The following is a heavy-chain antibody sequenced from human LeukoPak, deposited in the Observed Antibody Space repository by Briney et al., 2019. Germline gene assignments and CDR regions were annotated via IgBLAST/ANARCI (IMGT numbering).Heavy chain of an antibody. J-gene: IGHJ4*01. CDR3: ARGTGYYGDFNY. D-gene: IGHD3/OR15-3a*01. V-gene: IGHV4-59*01. CDR2: IYDGGST. CDR1: GGSISSYY. Sequence: PSETLSLTCTVSGGSISSYYWSWIRQPPGKGLEWIAYIYDGGSTNYNPSLKSRVTISVDTSKNQFSLKLSSVNAADTAVYYCARGTGYYGDFNYWGHGTLVTVSS.